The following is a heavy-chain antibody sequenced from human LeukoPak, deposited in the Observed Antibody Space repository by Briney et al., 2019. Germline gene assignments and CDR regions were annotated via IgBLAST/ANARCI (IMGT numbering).Heavy chain of an antibody. CDR2: ISSSSSYI. CDR3: AREIVSAVAGNFDY. V-gene: IGHV3-21*01. Sequence: PGGSLRLSCAASGFTFSSYSMNWVRQAPGKRLEWVSSISSSSSYIYYADSVKGRFTISRDNAKNSLYLQMNSLRAEDTAVYYCAREIVSAVAGNFDYWGQGTLVTVSS. D-gene: IGHD6-19*01. J-gene: IGHJ4*02. CDR1: GFTFSSYS.